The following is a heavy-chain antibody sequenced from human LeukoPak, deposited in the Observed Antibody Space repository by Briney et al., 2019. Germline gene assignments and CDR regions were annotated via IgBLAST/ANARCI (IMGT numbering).Heavy chain of an antibody. D-gene: IGHD2-21*01. Sequence: SVKVSCKASGGTFSSYAISWVRQAPGQGLEWMGGIIPIFGTANYAQKFQGRVTITADESTSTAYMELSSLRSEDTAVYYCASWRGLRCGNWFDPWGQGTLVTVSS. V-gene: IGHV1-69*13. CDR1: GGTFSSYA. CDR2: IIPIFGTA. J-gene: IGHJ5*02. CDR3: ASWRGLRCGNWFDP.